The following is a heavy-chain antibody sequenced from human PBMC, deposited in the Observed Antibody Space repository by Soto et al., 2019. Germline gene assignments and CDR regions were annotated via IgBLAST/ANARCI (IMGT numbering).Heavy chain of an antibody. CDR3: ARDLRYYDSESYFAFDI. Sequence: PGGSLRLSCAASGFTFSDHYLSWIRQAPGKGLEWVSYISRSGSTIYYADSVKGRFTISRDNAKNSLYLQMNNLRAEDTAVYYCARDLRYYDSESYFAFDIWGQGTMVT. D-gene: IGHD3-10*01. CDR1: GFTFSDHY. V-gene: IGHV3-11*01. CDR2: ISRSGSTI. J-gene: IGHJ3*02.